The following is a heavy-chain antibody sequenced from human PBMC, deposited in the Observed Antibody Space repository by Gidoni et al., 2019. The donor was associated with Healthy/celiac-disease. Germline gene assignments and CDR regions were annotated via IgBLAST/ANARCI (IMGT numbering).Heavy chain of an antibody. J-gene: IGHJ4*02. CDR1: GFTLRNAR. Sequence: EVQLVESGGGLVQPGVSLRLSCAASGFTLRNARMSWVRQAPGKGLEWVGRIKSKTDGGTTDCAAPVKGRFTISRDDSKSTLYLQMNSLKTEDTAVYYCTTGPEYYYDSRKVSLWGQGTLVTVSS. CDR3: TTGPEYYYDSRKVSL. CDR2: IKSKTDGGTT. V-gene: IGHV3-15*01. D-gene: IGHD3-22*01.